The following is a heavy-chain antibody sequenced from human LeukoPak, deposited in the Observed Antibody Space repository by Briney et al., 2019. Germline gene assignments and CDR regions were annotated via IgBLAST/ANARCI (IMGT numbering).Heavy chain of an antibody. J-gene: IGHJ3*02. Sequence: GASVKVSCKVSGYTLTELSMHWLRQAPGKGLEWMGGFDPEDGETIYAQKFQGRVTMTEDTSTDTAYMELSSLRSEDTAVYYCATPGFGGDAFDIWGQGTMVTVSS. CDR2: FDPEDGET. D-gene: IGHD3-16*01. CDR3: ATPGFGGDAFDI. V-gene: IGHV1-24*01. CDR1: GYTLTELS.